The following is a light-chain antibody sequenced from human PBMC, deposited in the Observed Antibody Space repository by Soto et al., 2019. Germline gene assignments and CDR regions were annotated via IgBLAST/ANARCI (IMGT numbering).Light chain of an antibody. CDR1: SSKIGSNY. J-gene: IGLJ1*01. V-gene: IGLV1-47*02. CDR2: SNN. CDR3: AAWDDSLSGQDYV. Sequence: QSPLTQPPSSSGTPGQRVTISCSGSSSKIGSNYVYWYQQLPGTAPKLLIYSNNQRPSGVPDRFSGSKSGTSASLAISGLRSEDEADYYCAAWDDSLSGQDYVFGTGTKVTVL.